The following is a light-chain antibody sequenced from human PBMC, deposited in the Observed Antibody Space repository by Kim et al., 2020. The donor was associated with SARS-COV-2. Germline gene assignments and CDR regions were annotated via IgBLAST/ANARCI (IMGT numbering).Light chain of an antibody. CDR2: EAS. V-gene: IGKV3-11*01. J-gene: IGKJ4*01. Sequence: EIVLTQSPAPLSLSPGERASLSCRASQSVGTSLVWYQQKVGQAPRLLIYEASKRATDIPAKFSGSGSGTDFTLTISSLESDDFAVYYCHQRSDWPLTFGGGTKVDIK. CDR3: HQRSDWPLT. CDR1: QSVGTS.